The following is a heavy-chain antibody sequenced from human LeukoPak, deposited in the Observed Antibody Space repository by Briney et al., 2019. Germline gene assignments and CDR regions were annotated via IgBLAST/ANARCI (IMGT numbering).Heavy chain of an antibody. D-gene: IGHD5-18*01. CDR3: AVIQLWSTGWFDP. V-gene: IGHV1-2*02. J-gene: IGHJ5*02. Sequence: GASVKVSCKASGYTFTGYYMHWVRQAPGQGLEWMGWINPNSGGTNYAQKFQGRVTMTRDTSISTAYMELSRLRSDDMAVYYCAVIQLWSTGWFDPWGQGTLVTVSS. CDR1: GYTFTGYY. CDR2: INPNSGGT.